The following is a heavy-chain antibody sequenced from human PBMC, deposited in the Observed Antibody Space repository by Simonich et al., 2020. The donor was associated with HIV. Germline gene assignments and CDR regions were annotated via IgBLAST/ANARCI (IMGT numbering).Heavy chain of an antibody. D-gene: IGHD2-2*01. CDR2: ITPILAIV. CDR1: GGTFSNYA. CDR3: ASTPLRPAAILFAGAFDI. J-gene: IGHJ3*02. V-gene: IGHV1-69*10. Sequence: QVQLVQSGAEVKKPGSSVKVSCKASGGTFSNYAFSWVRQAPGQGLEWMGGITPILAIVNDTQRFQGRVTITADKSTSTAYMELSSLRSEDTAIYYCASTPLRPAAILFAGAFDIWGQGTMVTVSS.